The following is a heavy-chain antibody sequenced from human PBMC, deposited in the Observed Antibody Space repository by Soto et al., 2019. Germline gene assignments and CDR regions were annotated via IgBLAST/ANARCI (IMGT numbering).Heavy chain of an antibody. Sequence: QVQLQESGPGLVKPSETLSLTCTVSGGSISGYYWNWIRQSPGKGLEWIGLIYYNGNTNYNPSLNSRVTMTVDTSKNHFSLRLTSLTAADTAVYYCTRSEQCRRNGMDVWGQGTTVTVSS. CDR2: IYYNGNT. CDR3: TRSEQCRRNGMDV. J-gene: IGHJ6*02. V-gene: IGHV4-59*01. D-gene: IGHD6-19*01. CDR1: GGSISGYY.